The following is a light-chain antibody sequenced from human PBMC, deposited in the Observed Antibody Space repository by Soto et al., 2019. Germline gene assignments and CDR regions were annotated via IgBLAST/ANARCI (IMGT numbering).Light chain of an antibody. CDR2: GAS. CDR3: HQYGSSPAWT. Sequence: TQSPSSLSASVGDRVTLSCRASQSVSSYLAWYQHKPGQAPRLLIYGASSRATGIPDRFSGSGSGTDFTLTISRLEPEDFAVYYCHQYGSSPAWTFGQGTKVDI. CDR1: QSVSSY. J-gene: IGKJ1*01. V-gene: IGKV3-20*01.